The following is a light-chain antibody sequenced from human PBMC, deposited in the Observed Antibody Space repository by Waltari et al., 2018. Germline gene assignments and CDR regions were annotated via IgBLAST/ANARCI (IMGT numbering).Light chain of an antibody. Sequence: DIQMTQSPSSLSASVGGRVTITCRSSQSISGSLNWYQQKPGKAPKVLIYATSSLQSGVASRFSSGGSATDFTPTISSLQPEDFATYYCQQSYRTPPLTFGGGTKVEIK. J-gene: IGKJ4*01. CDR1: QSISGS. CDR2: ATS. CDR3: QQSYRTPPLT. V-gene: IGKV1-39*01.